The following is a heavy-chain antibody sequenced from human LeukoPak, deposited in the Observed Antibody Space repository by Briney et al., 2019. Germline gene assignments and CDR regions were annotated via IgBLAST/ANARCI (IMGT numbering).Heavy chain of an antibody. J-gene: IGHJ4*02. Sequence: GGSLRLSCAASGFTFSSYSMNWVRQAPGKGLEWVSSISSSSSYIYYADSVKGRFTISRDNAKNSLYLQMNSLRDEDTAVYYCAMTYYYDSSDATPFDYWGQGTLVTVSS. CDR3: AMTYYYDSSDATPFDY. V-gene: IGHV3-21*01. CDR1: GFTFSSYS. CDR2: ISSSSSYI. D-gene: IGHD3-22*01.